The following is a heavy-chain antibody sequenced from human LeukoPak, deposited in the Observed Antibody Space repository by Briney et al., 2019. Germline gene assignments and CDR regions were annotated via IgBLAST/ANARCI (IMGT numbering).Heavy chain of an antibody. D-gene: IGHD5-24*01. CDR1: GGSFDNSYC. J-gene: IGHJ4*02. CDR3: SRGSDDYKLGNF. Sequence: SEALSLSCSVSGGSFDNSYCWTWVRQSPGKRPEWIATIYSSAFTYYNPSLGSRATVSGDTSKNLFSLKLRSVTAADTAVYYCSRGSDDYKLGNFWGQGTLVTVSS. CDR2: IYSSAFT. V-gene: IGHV4-39*02.